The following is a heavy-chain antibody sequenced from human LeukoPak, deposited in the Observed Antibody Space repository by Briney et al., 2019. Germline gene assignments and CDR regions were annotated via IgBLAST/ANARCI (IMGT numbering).Heavy chain of an antibody. CDR2: MNPNSGNT. D-gene: IGHD2-2*01. CDR3: ARGGRYCSSTSCYGFDY. Sequence: ASVKVSCKASGYTFTSYDINWVRQATGQGLEWMGWMNPNSGNTGYAQTFQGRVTMTRNTSISTAYMELSSLRSEDTAVYYCARGGRYCSSTSCYGFDYWGQGTLVTVSS. CDR1: GYTFTSYD. V-gene: IGHV1-8*01. J-gene: IGHJ4*02.